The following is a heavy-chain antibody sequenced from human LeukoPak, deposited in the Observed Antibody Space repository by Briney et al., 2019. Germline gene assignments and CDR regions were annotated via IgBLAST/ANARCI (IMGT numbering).Heavy chain of an antibody. V-gene: IGHV3-23*01. CDR1: GFTFSSYA. D-gene: IGHD3-22*01. CDR3: AKDPRYCYDSSGYYPTWFDP. J-gene: IGHJ5*02. CDR2: ISGSGGST. Sequence: GGSLRLSRAASGFTFSSYAMSWVRQAPGKGLEWVSAISGSGGSTYYADSVKGRFTISRDNSKNTLYLQMNSLRAEDTAVYYCAKDPRYCYDSSGYYPTWFDPWGQGTLVTVSS.